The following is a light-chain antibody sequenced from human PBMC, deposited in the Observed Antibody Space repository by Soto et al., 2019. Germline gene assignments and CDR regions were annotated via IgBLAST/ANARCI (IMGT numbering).Light chain of an antibody. J-gene: IGLJ1*01. V-gene: IGLV1-44*01. CDR3: AAWDDSLDGYV. CDR2: GNN. Sequence: QSVLTQPPSTSGTPGQRVTISCSGSSSNIGKNPVNWYQQLPGTAPKLLIFGNNQRPSGVPDRFSGSKSGTSASLAISGLQSDSEAHYYCAAWDDSLDGYVFGTGTKLTVL. CDR1: SSNIGKNP.